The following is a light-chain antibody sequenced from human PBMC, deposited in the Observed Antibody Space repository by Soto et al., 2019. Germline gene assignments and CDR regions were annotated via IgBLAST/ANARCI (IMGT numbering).Light chain of an antibody. Sequence: VQMTQSTSSLSASVGHRVTITCRASQGIGNDLGWYQQKPGKAPKRLIYAASSLQSGVPSRFSGSYYGTDFNLTISSLQTEDFATYYCQQANTFPLTFGGGTKVDIK. V-gene: IGKV1-17*01. CDR2: AAS. CDR3: QQANTFPLT. CDR1: QGIGND. J-gene: IGKJ4*01.